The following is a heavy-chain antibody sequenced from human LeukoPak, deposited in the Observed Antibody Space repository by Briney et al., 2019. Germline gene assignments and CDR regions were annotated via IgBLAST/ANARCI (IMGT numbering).Heavy chain of an antibody. V-gene: IGHV3-30*03. J-gene: IGHJ4*02. D-gene: IGHD2/OR15-2a*01. CDR3: ARDFNIRTPYYFDC. CDR2: ISLDGSSK. Sequence: PGGSLRLSCAASGFTFSSYGMHWVRQAPGQGLEWVAVISLDGSSKYYADSVKGRFTISRDNAKNTLYLQMNNLRAEDTAVYYCARDFNIRTPYYFDCWGQGTLVTVSS. CDR1: GFTFSSYG.